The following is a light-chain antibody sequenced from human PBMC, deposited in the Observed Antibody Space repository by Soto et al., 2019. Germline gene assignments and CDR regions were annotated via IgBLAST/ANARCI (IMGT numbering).Light chain of an antibody. Sequence: DIVLTQSPGTLSLSPGERATLSCRASQSVSSSYLAWYQQKPGQAPRLLIYGASSRATGIPDRFSGSGSGTDFTLTISRLEPEDFAMYYCQQEGSSPRTFGPGTKVDIK. CDR3: QQEGSSPRT. V-gene: IGKV3-20*01. J-gene: IGKJ3*01. CDR2: GAS. CDR1: QSVSSSY.